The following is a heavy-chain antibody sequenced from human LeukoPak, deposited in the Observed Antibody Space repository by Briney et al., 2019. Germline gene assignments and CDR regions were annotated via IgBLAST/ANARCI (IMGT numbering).Heavy chain of an antibody. J-gene: IGHJ3*02. CDR3: ARYGNGAWLGHYAFDM. D-gene: IGHD6-19*01. V-gene: IGHV3-23*01. CDR1: GFTFSSYA. Sequence: GGSLRLSCAASGFTFSSYAMTWVRQAPGKGLDWVSGITSSGGNADYADSVKGRFTISRDNSKNTLYLQMNSLKAEDTAVYYCARYGNGAWLGHYAFDMWGQGTMVTVSS. CDR2: ITSSGGNA.